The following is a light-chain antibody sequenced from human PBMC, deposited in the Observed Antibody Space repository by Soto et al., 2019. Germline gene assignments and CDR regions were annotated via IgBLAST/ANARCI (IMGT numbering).Light chain of an antibody. CDR3: QHYGSSSWT. CDR2: GAS. CDR1: QSFTSSY. J-gene: IGKJ1*01. V-gene: IGKV3-20*01. Sequence: EIVLTQAPGTLSLSQGERAILSCRARQSFTSSYLAWYQQKPGQAPRLLIYGASSRATGIPDRFSGSGSGTDFTLTISRLEPEDFAVYYCQHYGSSSWTFGQGTKVDIK.